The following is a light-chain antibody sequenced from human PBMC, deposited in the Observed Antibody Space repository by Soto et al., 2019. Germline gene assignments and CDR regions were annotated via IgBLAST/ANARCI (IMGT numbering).Light chain of an antibody. CDR3: GTWDSSLSAVV. CDR2: DNN. V-gene: IGLV1-51*01. Sequence: QSVLPQPPSVSAAPGQKVTISCSGSSSNIGSNYVSWYQQLPGTAPKLLIYDNNKRPSGIPDRFSGSKSGTSATLGITGLQTGDEADYYCGTWDSSLSAVVFGGGTQLTVL. J-gene: IGLJ2*01. CDR1: SSNIGSNY.